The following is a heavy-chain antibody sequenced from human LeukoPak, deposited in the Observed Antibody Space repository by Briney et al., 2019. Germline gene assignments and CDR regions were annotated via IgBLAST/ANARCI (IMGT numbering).Heavy chain of an antibody. Sequence: SGTLSLTCAVSGGSISSSNWWSWVRQPPGKGLEWIGEIYHSGSTNYNPSLKSRVTISVDKSKNQFSLKLSSVTAADTAVYYCARYHPLGYGEHEGYFDLWGRGTLVTVSS. CDR2: IYHSGST. D-gene: IGHD4-17*01. CDR1: GGSISSSNW. J-gene: IGHJ2*01. V-gene: IGHV4-4*02. CDR3: ARYHPLGYGEHEGYFDL.